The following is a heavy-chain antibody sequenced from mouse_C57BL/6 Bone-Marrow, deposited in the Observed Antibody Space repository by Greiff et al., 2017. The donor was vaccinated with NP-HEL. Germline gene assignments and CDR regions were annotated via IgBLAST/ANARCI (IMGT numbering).Heavy chain of an antibody. Sequence: VQLKESGAELVRPGASVKLSCTASGFNIKDDYMHWVKQRPEQGLEWIGWIDPENGDTEYASKFQGKATITADTSSNTAYLQLSSLTSEDTAVYYCTTSVVGQLRPFDYWGQGTTLTVSS. CDR1: GFNIKDDY. CDR2: IDPENGDT. CDR3: TTSVVGQLRPFDY. D-gene: IGHD3-2*02. V-gene: IGHV14-4*01. J-gene: IGHJ2*01.